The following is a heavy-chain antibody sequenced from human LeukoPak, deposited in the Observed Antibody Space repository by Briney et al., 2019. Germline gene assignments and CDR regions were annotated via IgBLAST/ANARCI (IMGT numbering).Heavy chain of an antibody. D-gene: IGHD6-13*01. Sequence: GGSLRLSCGASGFTFRTSAMSWVRHAPGTGLECVSGISDGGGRTFYAESVKGRFTVSRDNSKNTLYLRMNSLRAEDTAIYYCTKNQILDDTGSWYAYWGQGTLVTVSS. V-gene: IGHV3-23*01. CDR1: GFTFRTSA. CDR3: TKNQILDDTGSWYAY. CDR2: ISDGGGRT. J-gene: IGHJ4*02.